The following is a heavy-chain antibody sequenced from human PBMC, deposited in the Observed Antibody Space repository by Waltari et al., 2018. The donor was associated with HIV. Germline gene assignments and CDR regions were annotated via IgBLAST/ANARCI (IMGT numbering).Heavy chain of an antibody. CDR3: ARDSPSGFGGILGL. J-gene: IGHJ4*02. CDR1: GDSVSRGSYF. CDR2: GYTTGSI. Sequence: VQPKESGPGLVQPLQTLSLTCTVSGDSVSRGSYFWSWIQQPAGGGQALIWRGYTTGSIYYSTSLKNRVTISLDTSNNVLSRKLASVTAADTAFYYCARDSPSGFGGILGLWGQGILVTVSS. V-gene: IGHV4-61*02. D-gene: IGHD3-16*01.